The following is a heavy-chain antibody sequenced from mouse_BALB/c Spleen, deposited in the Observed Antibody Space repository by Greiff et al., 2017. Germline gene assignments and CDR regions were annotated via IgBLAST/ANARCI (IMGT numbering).Heavy chain of an antibody. J-gene: IGHJ4*01. Sequence: DVHLVESGGGLVQPGGSRKLSCAASGFTFSSFGMHWVRQAPEKGLEWVAYISSGSSTIYYADTVKGRFTISRDNPKNTLFLQMTSLRSEDTAMYYCARRGVSRYDYAMDYWGQGTSVTVSS. CDR3: ARRGVSRYDYAMDY. CDR2: ISSGSSTI. V-gene: IGHV5-17*02. CDR1: GFTFSSFG.